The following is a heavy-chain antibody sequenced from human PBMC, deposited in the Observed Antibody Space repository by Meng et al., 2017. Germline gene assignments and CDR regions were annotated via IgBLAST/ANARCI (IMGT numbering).Heavy chain of an antibody. V-gene: IGHV1-69*13. CDR1: GGTFSSYA. D-gene: IGHD5-18*01. Sequence: SVKVSCKASGGTFSSYAISWVRQAPGQGLEWMGGIIPIFGTANYAQKFQGRVTITADESTSTAYIELSSLRSEDTAVYYCARAPVDTAMVTAEYFQPWGQGTLVTVSS. J-gene: IGHJ1*01. CDR2: IIPIFGTA. CDR3: ARAPVDTAMVTAEYFQP.